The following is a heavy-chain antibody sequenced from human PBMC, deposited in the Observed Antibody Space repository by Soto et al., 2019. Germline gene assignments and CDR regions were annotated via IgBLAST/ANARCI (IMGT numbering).Heavy chain of an antibody. Sequence: QVQLQESGPGLVKPSGTLSLTCAVSGASINNNNWWRWVRQPPGQGLEWIGEIYHSGSTNYNPSRRSRVTISVDKPKNQFSRTLTYVTAADTAVYYWARGPYCSSTSCNSGAPFYDSYGMDVWGQGTTVTVSS. J-gene: IGHJ6*02. V-gene: IGHV4-4*02. CDR2: IYHSGST. CDR1: GASINNNNW. CDR3: ARGPYCSSTSCNSGAPFYDSYGMDV. D-gene: IGHD2-2*01.